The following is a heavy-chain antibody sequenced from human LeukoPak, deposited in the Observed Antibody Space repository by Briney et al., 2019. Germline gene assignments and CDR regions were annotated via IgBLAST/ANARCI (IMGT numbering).Heavy chain of an antibody. Sequence: SETLSLTCTVPGGSISSSSYYWGWIRQPPGKGLEWIGSIYYSGSTYYNPSLKSRVTISVDTSKNQVSLKLSSVTAADTAVYYCARVLMEDYIWGSYRYHDYWGQGTLVTVSS. CDR2: IYYSGST. CDR1: GGSISSSSYY. V-gene: IGHV4-39*07. CDR3: ARVLMEDYIWGSYRYHDY. D-gene: IGHD3-16*02. J-gene: IGHJ4*02.